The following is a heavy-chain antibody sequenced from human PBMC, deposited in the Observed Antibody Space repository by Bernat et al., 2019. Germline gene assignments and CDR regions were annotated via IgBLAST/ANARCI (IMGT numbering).Heavy chain of an antibody. CDR3: AKGGVDIVVVVAATPCCAFDI. CDR2: IYSGGST. Sequence: EVQLVESGGGLIQPGGSLRLSCAASGFTVSSNYMSWVRQAPGKGLEWVSVIYSGGSTYYADSVKGRFTISRDNSKNTLYLQMNSLRAEDTAVYYCAKGGVDIVVVVAATPCCAFDIWGQGTMVTVSS. D-gene: IGHD2-15*01. CDR1: GFTVSSNY. V-gene: IGHV3-53*01. J-gene: IGHJ3*02.